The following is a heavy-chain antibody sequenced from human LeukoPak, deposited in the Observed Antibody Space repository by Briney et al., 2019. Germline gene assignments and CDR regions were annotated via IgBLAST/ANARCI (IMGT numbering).Heavy chain of an antibody. CDR3: ARADSSGWFDY. Sequence: GGSLRLSCAASGFTFSSYSMNWVRQAPGKGLEWVSVIYSGGSTYYADSVKGRFTISRDNSKNTLYLQMNSLRAEDTAVYYCARADSSGWFDYWGQGTPVTVSS. CDR1: GFTFSSYS. V-gene: IGHV3-53*01. D-gene: IGHD3-22*01. J-gene: IGHJ4*02. CDR2: IYSGGST.